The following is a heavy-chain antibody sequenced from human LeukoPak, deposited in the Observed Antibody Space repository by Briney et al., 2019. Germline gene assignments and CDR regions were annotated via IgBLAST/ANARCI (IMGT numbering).Heavy chain of an antibody. CDR3: ARARGSWYFDY. D-gene: IGHD6-13*01. CDR2: ISSSSSYI. J-gene: IGHJ4*02. Sequence: GGSLRLSCAASGFTFSSYSMNWVRQAPGKGREWVSAISSSSSYIYYADSVKDRFIISRDNAKNSLYLQMNSLRAEDTAVYYCARARGSWYFDYWGQGTLVTVYS. CDR1: GFTFSSYS. V-gene: IGHV3-21*01.